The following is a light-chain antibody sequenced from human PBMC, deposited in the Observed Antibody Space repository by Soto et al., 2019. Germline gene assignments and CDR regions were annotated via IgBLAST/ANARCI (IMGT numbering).Light chain of an antibody. CDR1: QGISSY. J-gene: IGKJ3*01. V-gene: IGKV1-33*01. CDR3: QHYDNLVT. CDR2: DAS. Sequence: IRMTQSPSSLSASTGDRVTITCRASQGISSYLAWYQQKPGKAPKLLINDASNLETGVPSRFSGSGSGTDFTFTINSLQPEDIATYYCQHYDNLVTFGPGTTVDIK.